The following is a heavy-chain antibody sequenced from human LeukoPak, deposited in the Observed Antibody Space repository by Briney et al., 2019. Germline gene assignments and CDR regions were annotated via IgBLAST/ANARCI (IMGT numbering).Heavy chain of an antibody. Sequence: PSETLSLTCAVSDFSISRINYWGWIRQPPGKGLGWIGSVYQSGNTYYNPSLKSRVTISVDTSKKEFSLKLSSVTAADTAVYYCARHESGNWFDPWGQGILVTVSS. CDR3: ARHESGNWFDP. CDR1: DFSISRINY. D-gene: IGHD3-10*01. CDR2: VYQSGNT. J-gene: IGHJ5*02. V-gene: IGHV4-38-2*01.